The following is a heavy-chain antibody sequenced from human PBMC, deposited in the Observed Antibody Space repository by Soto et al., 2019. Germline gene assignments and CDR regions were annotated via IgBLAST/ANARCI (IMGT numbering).Heavy chain of an antibody. CDR1: GGSFSGYY. V-gene: IGHV4-34*01. Sequence: PSETLSLTCAVYGGSFSGYYWSWIRQPPGKGLEWIGEINHSGSTNYNPSLKSRVTISVDTSKNQFSLKLSSVTAADTAVYYCVRGSFDPWGQGTLVTVSS. CDR2: INHSGST. J-gene: IGHJ5*02. CDR3: VRGSFDP.